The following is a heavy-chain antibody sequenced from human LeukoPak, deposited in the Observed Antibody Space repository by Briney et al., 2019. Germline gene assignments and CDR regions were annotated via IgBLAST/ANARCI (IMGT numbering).Heavy chain of an antibody. V-gene: IGHV4-38-2*02. CDR2: IYHSGST. D-gene: IGHD1-14*01. CDR3: ARGPLPAFDY. J-gene: IGHJ4*02. Sequence: SETLSLTCTVSGYSISSGYYWGWIRQPPGKGLEWIGSIYHSGSTYYNPSLKSRVTISVDTSKNQFSLKLSSVTAADTAVYYCARGPLPAFDYWGQGTLVTVSS. CDR1: GYSISSGYY.